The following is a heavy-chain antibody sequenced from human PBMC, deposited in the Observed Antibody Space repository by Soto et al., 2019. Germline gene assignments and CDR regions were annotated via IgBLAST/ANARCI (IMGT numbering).Heavy chain of an antibody. Sequence: SETLSLTCTVSGGSVSSGSYYWGWIRQPPGKGLEWIGSIYYSGSTYYNPSLESRVTISVDTSKNQFSLKLSSVTAADTAVYYCARRRGYCSGGSCYPEIPYGMDVWGQGTTVTVSS. D-gene: IGHD2-15*01. CDR1: GGSVSSGSYY. J-gene: IGHJ6*02. V-gene: IGHV4-39*01. CDR3: ARRRGYCSGGSCYPEIPYGMDV. CDR2: IYYSGST.